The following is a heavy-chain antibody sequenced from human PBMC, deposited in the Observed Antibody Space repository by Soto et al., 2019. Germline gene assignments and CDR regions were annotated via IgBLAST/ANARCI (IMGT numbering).Heavy chain of an antibody. V-gene: IGHV3-23*01. CDR2: ISAESGST. CDR3: ATLPRVPSARVYYYDMDV. J-gene: IGHJ6*02. CDR1: GFTFSSYA. D-gene: IGHD2-2*01. Sequence: EVQLLESGGGLVQPGGSLRLSCEVSGFTFSSYAMSWVRQAPGKGLEWVSSISAESGSTYYADSVKARFIISRDNSKNTLYLQLNSLRAEDTAIYYWATLPRVPSARVYYYDMDVWGQGTAVTVSS.